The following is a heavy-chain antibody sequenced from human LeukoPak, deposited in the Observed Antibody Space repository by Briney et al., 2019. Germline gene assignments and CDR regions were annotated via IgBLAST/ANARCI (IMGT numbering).Heavy chain of an antibody. CDR2: INAGNGNT. CDR1: GYTFTSYA. J-gene: IGHJ3*02. Sequence: ASVKVSCKASGYTFTSYAMHWVRQAPGQRLEWMGWINAGNGNTKYSQKFQGRVTTTRDTSASTAYMELSSLRSEDTAVYYCARDPSGYDAFDIWGQGTMVTVSS. CDR3: ARDPSGYDAFDI. V-gene: IGHV1-3*01. D-gene: IGHD3-22*01.